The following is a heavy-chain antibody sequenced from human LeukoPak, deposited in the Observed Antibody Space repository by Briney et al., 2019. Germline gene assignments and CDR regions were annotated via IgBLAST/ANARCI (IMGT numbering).Heavy chain of an antibody. CDR1: GGTFSSYA. CDR3: ASSSVATSPTFWFDP. CDR2: IIPIFGTA. D-gene: IGHD5-12*01. Sequence: SVKVSCKASGGTFSSYAISWVRQAPGQGLEWMGGIIPIFGTANYAQKFQGRVTITADKSTSTAYMELSSLRSEDTAVYYCASSSVATSPTFWFDPWGQGTLDTVSS. V-gene: IGHV1-69*06. J-gene: IGHJ5*02.